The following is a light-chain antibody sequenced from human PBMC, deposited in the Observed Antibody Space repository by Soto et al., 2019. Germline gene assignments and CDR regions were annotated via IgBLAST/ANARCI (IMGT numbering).Light chain of an antibody. J-gene: IGLJ1*01. CDR2: EVT. V-gene: IGLV2-14*01. Sequence: QSALTQPASVSGSPGQSITISCTGTSSDVGGYNYVSWYQLHPGKAPKLILYEVTNRPSGVSDRFSGSKSGNTASLTISGLQAEDEADYYCSSYTSSTAYVFGIGTKVTVL. CDR1: SSDVGGYNY. CDR3: SSYTSSTAYV.